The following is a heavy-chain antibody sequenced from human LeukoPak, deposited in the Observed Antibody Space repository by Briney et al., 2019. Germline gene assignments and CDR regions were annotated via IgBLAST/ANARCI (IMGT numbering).Heavy chain of an antibody. Sequence: SETLSLTCAVYGGSFSGYYWSWIRQPPGKGLEWIGEINHSGSTNCNPSLKSRVTISVDTSKNQFSLKLSSVTAADTAVYYCARNGKQLWSYGMDVWGQGTTVTVSS. D-gene: IGHD5-18*01. V-gene: IGHV4-34*01. CDR2: INHSGST. CDR3: ARNGKQLWSYGMDV. J-gene: IGHJ6*02. CDR1: GGSFSGYY.